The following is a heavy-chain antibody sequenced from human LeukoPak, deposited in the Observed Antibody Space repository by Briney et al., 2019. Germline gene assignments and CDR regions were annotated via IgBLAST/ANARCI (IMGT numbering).Heavy chain of an antibody. CDR2: VSGSGRST. J-gene: IGHJ4*02. Sequence: GGTLSLSCAASGFTFSTYARSLVREAPGKRLEWASAVSGSGRSTYCADSVKGRFTISRDNYKNTLYLQMNSLRAEDTAVYDCAKDAYSSSWYYFDYWGQGALVTVSS. CDR3: AKDAYSSSWYYFDY. V-gene: IGHV3-23*01. CDR1: GFTFSTYA. D-gene: IGHD6-13*01.